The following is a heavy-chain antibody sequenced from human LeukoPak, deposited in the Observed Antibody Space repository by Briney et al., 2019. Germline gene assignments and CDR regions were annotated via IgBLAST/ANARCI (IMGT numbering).Heavy chain of an antibody. Sequence: PGGSLRLSCAASGFTFSSYGMRWVRQALGKGLEWVAVISYDGSNKYYADSVKGRFTISRDNSKNTLYLQMNSLRAEDTAVYYCAKDTEQLVYYFDYWGQGTLVTVSS. CDR1: GFTFSSYG. J-gene: IGHJ4*02. CDR2: ISYDGSNK. D-gene: IGHD6-13*01. CDR3: AKDTEQLVYYFDY. V-gene: IGHV3-30*18.